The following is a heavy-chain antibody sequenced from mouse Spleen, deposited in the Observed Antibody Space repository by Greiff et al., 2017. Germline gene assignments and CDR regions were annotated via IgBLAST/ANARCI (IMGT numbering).Heavy chain of an antibody. CDR1: GYTFTSYW. V-gene: IGHV1-64*01. Sequence: QVQLQQPGAELVKPGASVKLSCKASGYTFTSYWMHWVKQRPGQGLEWIGMIHPNSGSTNYNQKFKGKATLTVDKSSSTAYMQLSSLTSEDSAVYYCAITDGTPFAYWGQGTLVTVSA. D-gene: IGHD2-1*01. CDR2: IHPNSGST. CDR3: AITDGTPFAY. J-gene: IGHJ3*01.